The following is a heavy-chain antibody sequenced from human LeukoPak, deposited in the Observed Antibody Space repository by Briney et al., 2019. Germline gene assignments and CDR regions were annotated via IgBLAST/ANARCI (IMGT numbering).Heavy chain of an antibody. J-gene: IGHJ4*02. Sequence: GGSLRLSCAASGFSFDDYGMNWVRQAPGKGLEWVSDINWNGGNTVYADSVKGRFTISRDNAKNSLYLQMNSLRAEETAFYYCARGEAAAGNGIDYWGQGTLVTVSS. CDR3: ARGEAAAGNGIDY. CDR2: INWNGGNT. V-gene: IGHV3-20*04. D-gene: IGHD6-13*01. CDR1: GFSFDDYG.